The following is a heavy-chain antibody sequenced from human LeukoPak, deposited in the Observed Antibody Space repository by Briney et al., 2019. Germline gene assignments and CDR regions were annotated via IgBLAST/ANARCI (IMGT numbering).Heavy chain of an antibody. CDR2: ISGSGGST. J-gene: IGHJ6*03. V-gene: IGHV3-23*01. D-gene: IGHD3-10*01. CDR1: GFTFSSDA. Sequence: PGGSLRLSCAASGFTFSSDAMSWVRQAPGEGLEWVSAISGSGGSTYYADSVKGRFTISRDNSKNTLYLQMNSLRAEDTAVYYWAKHVDYYGSGSYYNLYYYYYMDVWGKGTTVTVSS. CDR3: AKHVDYYGSGSYYNLYYYYYMDV.